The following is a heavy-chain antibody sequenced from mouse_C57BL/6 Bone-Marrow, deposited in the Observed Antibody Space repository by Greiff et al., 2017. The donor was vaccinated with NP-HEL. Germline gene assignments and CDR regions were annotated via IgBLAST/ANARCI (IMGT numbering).Heavy chain of an antibody. D-gene: IGHD1-1*01. V-gene: IGHV3-6*01. Sequence: EVKLEESGPGLVKPSQSLSLTCSVTGYSITSGYYWNWLRQFPGNKLEWMGYISYDGSNNYNPSLKNRISITRDTSKNQFFLKLNSVTTEDTATYYCARDLYYGSIPYAMDYWGQGTSVTVSS. CDR2: ISYDGSN. CDR1: GYSITSGYY. J-gene: IGHJ4*01. CDR3: ARDLYYGSIPYAMDY.